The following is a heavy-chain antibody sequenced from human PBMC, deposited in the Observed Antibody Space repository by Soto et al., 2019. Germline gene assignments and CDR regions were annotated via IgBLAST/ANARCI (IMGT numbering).Heavy chain of an antibody. D-gene: IGHD2-8*01. Sequence: QLQLQESGPGLVKPSETLSLTCTVSGGSISSSSYYWGWIRQPPGKGLEWIGSIYYSGSTYYNPSLKSRVTISVDTAMNQFSLKLSSVTAADTAVYYCARHLEQMVYAIINWFNPGGQGTLVTVSS. CDR1: GGSISSSSYY. J-gene: IGHJ5*02. CDR3: ARHLEQMVYAIINWFNP. CDR2: IYYSGST. V-gene: IGHV4-39*01.